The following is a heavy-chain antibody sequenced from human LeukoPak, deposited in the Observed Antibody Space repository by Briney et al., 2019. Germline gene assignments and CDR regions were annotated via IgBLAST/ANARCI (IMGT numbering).Heavy chain of an antibody. D-gene: IGHD2-15*01. CDR3: ARDKYCSGGKCYGLGLGFDC. J-gene: IGHJ4*02. Sequence: PGGSLRLSCAASGFTFSSYEWNWVRQAPGKGLEGVSYISGSSGTMYYADSVKGRFTISRDDAKNSLYLQMNSLRAEDTAVYYCARDKYCSGGKCYGLGLGFDCWGQGSLVIVSS. CDR2: ISGSSGTM. V-gene: IGHV3-48*03. CDR1: GFTFSSYE.